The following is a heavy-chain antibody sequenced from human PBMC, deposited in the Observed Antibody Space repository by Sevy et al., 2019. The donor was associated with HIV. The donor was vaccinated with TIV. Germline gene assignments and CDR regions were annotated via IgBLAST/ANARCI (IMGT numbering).Heavy chain of an antibody. Sequence: GGSLRLSCAASGFTFSRYWMSWVRQAPGKGLEWVANIKVDGSEKYYVDSVKGRFTISRENAKNSLYLQMNSLRAEDTAVYYCARDCNSNTCLWGLDVWGQGTTVTVSS. CDR3: ARDCNSNTCLWGLDV. V-gene: IGHV3-7*03. D-gene: IGHD2-2*01. J-gene: IGHJ6*02. CDR1: GFTFSRYW. CDR2: IKVDGSEK.